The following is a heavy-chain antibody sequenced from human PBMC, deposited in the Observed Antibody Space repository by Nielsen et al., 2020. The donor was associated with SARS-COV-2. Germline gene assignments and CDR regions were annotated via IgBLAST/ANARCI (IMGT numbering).Heavy chain of an antibody. CDR3: ARGCRSTPWYDFDF. CDR1: GYTFTSYY. Sequence: ASVKVSCKASGYTFTSYYMHWVRQAPGQGLEWMGIIDPSGGETTYAQKFQGRVTMTRDTSTSTVYMDLTSLTSDDTAVYYCARGCRSTPWYDFDFWGQGTLVTVSS. CDR2: IDPSGGET. V-gene: IGHV1-46*01. D-gene: IGHD2-2*01. J-gene: IGHJ4*02.